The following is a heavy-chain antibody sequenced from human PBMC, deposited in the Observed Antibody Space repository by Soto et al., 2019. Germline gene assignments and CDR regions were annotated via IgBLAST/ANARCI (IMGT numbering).Heavy chain of an antibody. CDR1: GFTFGNYA. CDR2: ISDPGTST. Sequence: GGSLRLSCAASGFTFGNYAMNGFRQAPGKGLEWISSISDPGTSTYYANSVKGRFSMSRDNSKNTLFLQMNRLRADDTAVYFCAKSLVTPSDAFDLWGRGTLVTVSS. D-gene: IGHD2-21*02. CDR3: AKSLVTPSDAFDL. V-gene: IGHV3-23*01. J-gene: IGHJ3*01.